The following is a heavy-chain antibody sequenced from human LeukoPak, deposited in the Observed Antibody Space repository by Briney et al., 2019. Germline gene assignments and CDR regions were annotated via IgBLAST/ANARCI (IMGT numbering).Heavy chain of an antibody. CDR2: ISSSGGST. D-gene: IGHD3-10*01. Sequence: GSLRLSCAASGFTFSSYAMSWVRQAPGKGLEWVSAISSSGGSTYYADSVKGRFTISRDNSKNTLYLQMNSLRAEDTAVYYCAKDPGFGELYFDYWGQGTLVTVSS. CDR1: GFTFSSYA. J-gene: IGHJ4*02. V-gene: IGHV3-23*01. CDR3: AKDPGFGELYFDY.